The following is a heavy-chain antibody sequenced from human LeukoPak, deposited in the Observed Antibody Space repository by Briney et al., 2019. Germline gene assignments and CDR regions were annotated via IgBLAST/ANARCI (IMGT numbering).Heavy chain of an antibody. Sequence: GGSLRLSCAASGFTFSSYSMNWVRQAPGKGLEWVSYIDSSSSTIYYADSVKGRFTISRDSAKNSLYLQMNSLRAEDTALYYCAKDIFTGIAAAGAIDYWGQGTLVTVSS. CDR1: GFTFSSYS. V-gene: IGHV3-48*04. J-gene: IGHJ4*02. CDR3: AKDIFTGIAAAGAIDY. CDR2: IDSSSSTI. D-gene: IGHD6-13*01.